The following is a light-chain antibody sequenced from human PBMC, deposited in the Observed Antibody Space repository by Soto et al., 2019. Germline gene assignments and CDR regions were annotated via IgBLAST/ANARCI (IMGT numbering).Light chain of an antibody. CDR3: QQYNSYL. CDR1: QDVGNW. CDR2: DAS. J-gene: IGKJ3*01. Sequence: DIQMTQSPSTLSASVGDRVTITCRASQDVGNWLAWYQQKPGKAPKLLIYDASSLQSGVPSRFSGSGSGTEFTLSISSLEPDDCATYFCQQYNSYLFGPGTKVDIK. V-gene: IGKV1-5*01.